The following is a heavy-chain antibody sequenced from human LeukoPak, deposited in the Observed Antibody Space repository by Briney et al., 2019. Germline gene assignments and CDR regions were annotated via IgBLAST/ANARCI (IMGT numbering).Heavy chain of an antibody. Sequence: SETLSLTCTVSGGSISSSSYYGGWIRQPPGKGLEWIGSVYYSGITYYNPSLKSRVTISVDTSKNQFSLRLSSVTAADTAGYYGARQRGYHYDSTTNRFSDLWGQGTRVTVSS. D-gene: IGHD3-22*01. CDR1: GGSISSSSYY. CDR2: VYYSGIT. CDR3: ARQRGYHYDSTTNRFSDL. J-gene: IGHJ5*02. V-gene: IGHV4-39*01.